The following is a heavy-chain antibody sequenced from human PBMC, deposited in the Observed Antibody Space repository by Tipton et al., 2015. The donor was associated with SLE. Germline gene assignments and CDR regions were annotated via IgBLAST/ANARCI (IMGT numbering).Heavy chain of an antibody. Sequence: TLSLTCTVSGASITSDSHYWSWIRQPAGKGLEWIGHPYTSGSTNFNPSLKSRVTISVDTSKNQFSLRLSSVTAADTAVYYCARELLTPSPDYYYFGMDVWGQGTTVTVSS. J-gene: IGHJ6*02. CDR2: PYTSGST. D-gene: IGHD2-21*01. CDR1: GASITSDSHY. V-gene: IGHV4-61*09. CDR3: ARELLTPSPDYYYFGMDV.